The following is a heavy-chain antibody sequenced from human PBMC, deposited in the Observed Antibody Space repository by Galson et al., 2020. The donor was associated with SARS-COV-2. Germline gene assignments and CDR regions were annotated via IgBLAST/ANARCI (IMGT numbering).Heavy chain of an antibody. CDR3: ARHALLMSWLAPFDY. V-gene: IGHV5-51*01. J-gene: IGHJ4*02. Sequence: KIGESLKISCKGSGYSFTSYWIGWVRQMPGKGLEWMGIIYPGDSDTRYSPSFQGQVTISADKSISTAYLQWSSLKASDTAMYYCARHALLMSWLAPFDYWGQGTLVTVSS. D-gene: IGHD6-19*01. CDR1: GYSFTSYW. CDR2: IYPGDSDT.